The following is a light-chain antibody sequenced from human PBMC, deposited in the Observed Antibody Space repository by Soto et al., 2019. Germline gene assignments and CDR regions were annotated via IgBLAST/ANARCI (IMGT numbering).Light chain of an antibody. Sequence: EIGLTQSPGNLSLSPGERATLSCRASQSVSRNLAWYQQIPGQAPRLLIYGASTRASGIPARFSGGGSGTEFTLTISSLQSEDFAVYYCQQYNNGGITFAQGRILEV. J-gene: IGKJ5*01. CDR2: GAS. CDR1: QSVSRN. V-gene: IGKV3-15*01. CDR3: QQYNNGGIT.